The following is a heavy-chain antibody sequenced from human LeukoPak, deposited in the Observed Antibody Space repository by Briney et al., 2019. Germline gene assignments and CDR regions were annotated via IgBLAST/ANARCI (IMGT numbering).Heavy chain of an antibody. CDR1: GGSFSGYY. CDR2: INHSGST. J-gene: IGHJ6*02. V-gene: IGHV4-34*01. Sequence: SETLSLTCAVYGGSFSGYYWSWIRQPPGKGLEWIGEINHSGSTNYNPSLKSRVTISVDTSKNQFPLKLSSVTAADTAVYYCARQDGYCSSTSCYTYYYYGMDVWGQGTTVTVSS. D-gene: IGHD2-2*02. CDR3: ARQDGYCSSTSCYTYYYYGMDV.